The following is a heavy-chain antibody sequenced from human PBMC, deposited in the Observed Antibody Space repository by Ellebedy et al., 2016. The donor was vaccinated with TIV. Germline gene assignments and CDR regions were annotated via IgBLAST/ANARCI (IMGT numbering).Heavy chain of an antibody. Sequence: GESLKISCAASGFSFSSYAMSWVRQAPGKGLEWVTGIIGSGGSTKYVDSVKGRFTISRDNSRNTLFLQMNILRGEDTAVYYCARSPKDHLYHGMDVWGQGTTVTVSS. J-gene: IGHJ6*02. CDR1: GFSFSSYA. CDR3: ARSPKDHLYHGMDV. V-gene: IGHV3-23*01. CDR2: IIGSGGST. D-gene: IGHD1-14*01.